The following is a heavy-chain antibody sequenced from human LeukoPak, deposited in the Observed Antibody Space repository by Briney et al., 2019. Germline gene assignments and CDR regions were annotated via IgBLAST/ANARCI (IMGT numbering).Heavy chain of an antibody. CDR2: ISSSGSTI. V-gene: IGHV3-48*03. CDR1: GFTFSSYE. J-gene: IGHJ4*02. Sequence: GGSLRLSCAASGFTFSSYEMNWVRQAPGKGLEWVSYISSSGSTIYYADSVKGRFTISRDNAKNSLYLQMNSLRAEDTAVYYCAKSPARQWLVRPFDYWGQGTLVTVSS. CDR3: AKSPARQWLVRPFDY. D-gene: IGHD6-19*01.